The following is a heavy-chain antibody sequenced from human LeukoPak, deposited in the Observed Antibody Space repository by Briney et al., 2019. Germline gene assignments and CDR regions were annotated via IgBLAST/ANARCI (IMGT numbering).Heavy chain of an antibody. CDR1: GYTFTGYY. V-gene: IGHV1-2*02. Sequence: ASVKVSCKASGYTFTGYYMHWVRQAPGQGLEWMGWINPNSGGTNYAQKFQGRVTMTRDTSISTAYMELSRLRSDDTAVYYCARVYRSSWYANWFDPWGQGTLVTVSS. CDR3: ARVYRSSWYANWFDP. CDR2: INPNSGGT. J-gene: IGHJ5*02. D-gene: IGHD6-13*01.